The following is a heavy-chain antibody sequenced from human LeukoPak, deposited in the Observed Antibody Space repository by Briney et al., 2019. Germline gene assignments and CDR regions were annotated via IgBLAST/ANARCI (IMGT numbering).Heavy chain of an antibody. CDR1: EFTFTSYE. V-gene: IGHV3-48*03. CDR2: ISSSGNTI. J-gene: IGHJ3*02. D-gene: IGHD6-6*01. Sequence: GGSLRLSCAASEFTFTSYELNWVRQAPGKGLEWVSYISSSGNTISYADSVKGRFTISRDNAKNSLYLQVISLRAEDTAVYYCARGPSIAARYDAFDIWGQGTMVTVSS. CDR3: ARGPSIAARYDAFDI.